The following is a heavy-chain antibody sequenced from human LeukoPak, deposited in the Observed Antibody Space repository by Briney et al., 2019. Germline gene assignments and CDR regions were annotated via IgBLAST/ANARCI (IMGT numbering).Heavy chain of an antibody. Sequence: PSQTLSLTCTVSGGSISSGGYYWSWIRQPPGKGLEWIGYIYYSGSTNYNPSLKSRVTISVDTSKNQFSLKLISVTAADTAVYYCARALYSGYVDYWGQGTLVTVSS. CDR3: ARALYSGYVDY. CDR1: GGSISSGGYY. D-gene: IGHD5-12*01. CDR2: IYYSGST. V-gene: IGHV4-61*08. J-gene: IGHJ4*02.